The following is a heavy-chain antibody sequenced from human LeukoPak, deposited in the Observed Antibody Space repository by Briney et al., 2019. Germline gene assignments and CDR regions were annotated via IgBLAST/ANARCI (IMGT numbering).Heavy chain of an antibody. D-gene: IGHD6-13*01. V-gene: IGHV3-30-3*01. J-gene: IGHJ4*02. CDR2: ISYDGSNQ. CDR3: ARGPLIAAAGTW. CDR1: GFTFSSYA. Sequence: GGSLRLSCAASGFTFSSYAMHWVRQAPGKGLEWVAVISYDGSNQYYADSVKGRFTISRDNSKNTLYLQMNSLRAEDTAVYYCARGPLIAAAGTWWGQGTLVTVSS.